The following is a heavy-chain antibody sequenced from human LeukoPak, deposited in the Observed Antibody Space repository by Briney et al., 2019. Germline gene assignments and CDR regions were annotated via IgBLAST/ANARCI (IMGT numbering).Heavy chain of an antibody. D-gene: IGHD5-24*01. Sequence: ASVKVSCKASGYTFTSYGISWVRQAPGQGLEWMGWISAYNGNTNYAQKLQGRVTMTTDTSTSTASMELRSLRSDDTAVYYCARVGGRDGYNSDYWGQGTLVTVSS. J-gene: IGHJ4*02. CDR1: GYTFTSYG. CDR3: ARVGGRDGYNSDY. CDR2: ISAYNGNT. V-gene: IGHV1-18*01.